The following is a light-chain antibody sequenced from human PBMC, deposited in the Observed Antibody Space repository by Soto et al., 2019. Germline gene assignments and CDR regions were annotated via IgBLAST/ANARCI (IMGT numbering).Light chain of an antibody. CDR3: LSYAGSNYWV. J-gene: IGLJ3*02. V-gene: IGLV2-8*01. CDR1: DSDVGNYDY. CDR2: DVF. Sequence: QSALIQPPSASGSPGQSVTISCTGSDSDVGNYDYVSWFQHHPGKAPKLVIYDVFKRPSGVPDRFSGSKSVNTASLTISGLLAEDEADYHCLSYAGSNYWVFGGGTKVTVL.